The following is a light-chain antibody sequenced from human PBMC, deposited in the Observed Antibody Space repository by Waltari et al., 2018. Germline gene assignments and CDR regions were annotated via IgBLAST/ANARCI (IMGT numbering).Light chain of an antibody. CDR3: SSYTSSSTRV. CDR1: SSAVGGYNY. J-gene: IGLJ2*01. CDR2: DVS. Sequence: QSALTQPASVSGSPGQSIPISCTAPSSAVGGYNYVSWYQQHPGKAPKLRMYDVSKRPSGVSNRFSGSKSGNTASLTISGLQAEDEADYYCSSYTSSSTRVFGGGTKLTVL. V-gene: IGLV2-14*01.